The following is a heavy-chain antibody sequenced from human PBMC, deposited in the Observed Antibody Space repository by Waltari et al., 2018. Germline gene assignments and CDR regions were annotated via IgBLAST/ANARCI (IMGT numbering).Heavy chain of an antibody. CDR3: ARHDKFSEWFDP. D-gene: IGHD3-3*01. CDR1: GGSISSSSYY. CDR2: IYYSGST. V-gene: IGHV4-39*01. Sequence: QLQLQESGPGLVKPSETLSFTCTVSGGSISSSSYYWGWIRQPPGKGLEWVGSIYYSGSTYYNPSLKSRVTISVDTAKNQFSLKLSSVTAADTAVYYCARHDKFSEWFDPWGQGTLVTVSS. J-gene: IGHJ5*02.